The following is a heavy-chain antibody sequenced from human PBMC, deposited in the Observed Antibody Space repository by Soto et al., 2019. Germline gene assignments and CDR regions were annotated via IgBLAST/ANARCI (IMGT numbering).Heavy chain of an antibody. CDR3: ARDDGGSSSWYRGSYYYYGMDV. J-gene: IGHJ6*02. CDR1: GFTFSSYA. CDR2: ISGSGGST. Sequence: GGSLRLSCAASGFTFSSYAMSWVRQAPGKGLEWVSAISGSGGSTYYADSVKGRFTISRDNSKNTLYLQMNSLRAEDTAVYYCARDDGGSSSWYRGSYYYYGMDVWGQGTTVTVSS. D-gene: IGHD6-13*01. V-gene: IGHV3-23*01.